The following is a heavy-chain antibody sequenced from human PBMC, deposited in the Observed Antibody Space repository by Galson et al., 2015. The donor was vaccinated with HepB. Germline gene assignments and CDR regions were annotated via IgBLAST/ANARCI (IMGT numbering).Heavy chain of an antibody. J-gene: IGHJ2*01. CDR1: GFTFDDYA. V-gene: IGHV3-9*01. Sequence: SLRLSCAASGFTFDDYAMHWVRQAPGKGLEWVSGISWNSGSIGYADSVKGRFTISRDNAKNSLYLQMNSLRAEDTALYYCAKAGIVVVAATYDWYFDLWGRGTLVTVPS. CDR3: AKAGIVVVAATYDWYFDL. D-gene: IGHD2-15*01. CDR2: ISWNSGSI.